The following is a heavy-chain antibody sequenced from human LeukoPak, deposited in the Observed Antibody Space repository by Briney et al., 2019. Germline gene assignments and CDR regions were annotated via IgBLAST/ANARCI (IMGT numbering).Heavy chain of an antibody. CDR1: GYTFTSYF. CDR3: ARVQARRDGYNRYYFDY. V-gene: IGHV1-46*01. Sequence: GASVKVSCKASGYTFTSYFMHWVRQAPGQGLEWMGLINPRGGSTRYAQKFQGRVTMTRDTSTSTVYMELSSLRSEDTAMYYCARVQARRDGYNRYYFDYWGQGTLVTVSS. J-gene: IGHJ4*02. D-gene: IGHD5-24*01. CDR2: INPRGGST.